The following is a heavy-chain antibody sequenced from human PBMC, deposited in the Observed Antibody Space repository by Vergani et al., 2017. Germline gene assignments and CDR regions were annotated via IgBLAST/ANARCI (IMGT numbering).Heavy chain of an antibody. V-gene: IGHV1-46*03. J-gene: IGHJ4*02. CDR1: GYTFSNYY. CDR2: INTSGGHT. CDR3: ARLDYGILTGYQY. Sequence: QVQVVQSGAEVKNSGASVKVSCKTSGYTFSNYYMHWVRQAPGQGIEWMGIINTSGGHTNYAQKFQGRVTMTRDTSTSTVYMELSSLRSEDTAIYYCARLDYGILTGYQYWGQGTLVTVSA. D-gene: IGHD3-9*01.